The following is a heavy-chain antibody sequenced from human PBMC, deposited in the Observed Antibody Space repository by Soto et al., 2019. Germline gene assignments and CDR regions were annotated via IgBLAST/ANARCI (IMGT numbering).Heavy chain of an antibody. CDR1: GFTVSSNY. Sequence: EVQLVESGGGLVQPGGSLRLSCAASGFTVSSNYMSWVRQALGKGLEWVSIIYSGGSTYYADCVKGRFTISIDNSKNTLDLQMNSLRAEDTAVYYCARGGGNTRIDYWGQGTLVTVSS. CDR2: IYSGGST. J-gene: IGHJ4*02. V-gene: IGHV3-66*01. CDR3: ARGGGNTRIDY. D-gene: IGHD3-16*01.